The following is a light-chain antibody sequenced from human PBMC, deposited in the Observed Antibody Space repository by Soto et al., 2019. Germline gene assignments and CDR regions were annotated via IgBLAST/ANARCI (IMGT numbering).Light chain of an antibody. J-gene: IGKJ1*01. CDR3: QHYNSYSEA. V-gene: IGKV3-15*01. Sequence: ETVMTQSPATLSVSPGGRATLSCRASQSISDTLAWYQQKPGQAPRLLIHGASTRATGFPARFSGSGSGTDFTLTISSLQPDDFATYYCQHYNSYSEAFGQGTKVDI. CDR1: QSISDT. CDR2: GAS.